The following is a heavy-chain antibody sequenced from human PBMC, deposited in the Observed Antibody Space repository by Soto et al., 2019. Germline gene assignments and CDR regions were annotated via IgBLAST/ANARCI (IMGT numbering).Heavy chain of an antibody. D-gene: IGHD3-9*01. CDR2: ISAYNGNT. V-gene: IGHV1-18*01. CDR3: ARGWSYYDILTGYSNFDY. Sequence: ASVKVSCKASGHTFTSYGISWVRQAPGQGFEWMGWISAYNGNTNYAQKLQGRVTMTTDTSTSTAYMELRSLRSDDTAVYYCARGWSYYDILTGYSNFDYWGQGTLVTVS. J-gene: IGHJ4*02. CDR1: GHTFTSYG.